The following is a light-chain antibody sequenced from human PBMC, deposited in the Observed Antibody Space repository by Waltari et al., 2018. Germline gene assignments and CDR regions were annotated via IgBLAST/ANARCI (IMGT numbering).Light chain of an antibody. V-gene: IGKV3-15*01. CDR3: QQYNDWPPLT. J-gene: IGKJ4*01. CDR2: GAS. Sequence: EVVMTQSPATLSVSPGERATLSCRASQSVSSFVAWYQQKPGQAPRLLIYGASTRANGIPARFSDSGSGTEFTLTISSLQSEDFAVYYCQQYNDWPPLTFGGGTKVEIK. CDR1: QSVSSF.